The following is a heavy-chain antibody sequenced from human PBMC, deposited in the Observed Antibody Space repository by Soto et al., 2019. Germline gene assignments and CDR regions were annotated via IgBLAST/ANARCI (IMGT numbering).Heavy chain of an antibody. V-gene: IGHV1-69*18. Sequence: QVQLVQSGAEVKKPGSSVKVSCKASGGTFSSFSINWVRQAPGQGLEWMGRIIPIFGAANYAQKFQGRVTITADESTSTAYMDLSSLRSDDTAVYYCARDAECSGGSYFSGYWGQGTQVTVSS. J-gene: IGHJ4*02. CDR1: GGTFSSFS. CDR3: ARDAECSGGSYFSGY. CDR2: IIPIFGAA. D-gene: IGHD2-15*01.